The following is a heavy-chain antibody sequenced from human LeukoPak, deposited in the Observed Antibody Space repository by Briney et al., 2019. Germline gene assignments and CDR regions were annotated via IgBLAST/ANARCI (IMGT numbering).Heavy chain of an antibody. CDR2: INHSGST. D-gene: IGHD3-3*01. CDR3: ARAGYDFWSGYYSYYFDY. Sequence: SETLSLTCAVSGGSFSGYYWSWIRQPPAKGLEWIGEINHSGSTNYNPSLKSRVTISVDTSKNQFSLKLSSVTAADTAVYYCARAGYDFWSGYYSYYFDYWGQGTLVTVSS. V-gene: IGHV4-34*01. J-gene: IGHJ4*02. CDR1: GGSFSGYY.